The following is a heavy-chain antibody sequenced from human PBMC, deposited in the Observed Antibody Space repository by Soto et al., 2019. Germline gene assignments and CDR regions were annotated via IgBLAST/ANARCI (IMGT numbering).Heavy chain of an antibody. CDR2: MYNTGST. CDR1: GGSISSYY. Sequence: LALTCTVYGGSISSYYWSWIRQPPGKGLEWIGYMYNTGSTVYNPSFKSRVTISVDTSKNQFSLKLNSVTAADTAVYYCARDLWGYCGTDCYPLDVWGQGTTVTVSS. D-gene: IGHD2-21*02. J-gene: IGHJ6*02. V-gene: IGHV4-59*01. CDR3: ARDLWGYCGTDCYPLDV.